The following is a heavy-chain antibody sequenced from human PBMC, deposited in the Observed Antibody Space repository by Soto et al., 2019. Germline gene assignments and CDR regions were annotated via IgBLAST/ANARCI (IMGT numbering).Heavy chain of an antibody. D-gene: IGHD6-19*01. Sequence: EVQLLESGGGLVQPGGSLRLSCAASGFNFRNYAMSWVRQSPGKGLELVSTISSGDAFTYYADSVKGRFTISRDYSKSTLYLQMNPLRAEDTAVYYCAKDRQDSSFSWGQGTLVTVSS. CDR3: AKDRQDSSFS. CDR2: ISSGDAFT. V-gene: IGHV3-23*01. J-gene: IGHJ5*02. CDR1: GFNFRNYA.